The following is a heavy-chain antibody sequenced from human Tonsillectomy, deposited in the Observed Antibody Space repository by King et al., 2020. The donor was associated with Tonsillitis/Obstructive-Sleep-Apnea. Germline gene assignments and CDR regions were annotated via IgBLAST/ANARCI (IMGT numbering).Heavy chain of an antibody. CDR2: ISSSSSYT. Sequence: VQLVESGGGLVKPGGSLILSCAASGFTFSDYYMSWIRQAPGKGLEWVSDISSSSSYTNYADSVKGRFTISRDNAKNSLYLQMNSLRAEATAVYYCAREISDCYDYWGQGTLVTVSS. J-gene: IGHJ4*02. D-gene: IGHD2-21*01. CDR1: GFTFSDYY. CDR3: AREISDCYDY. V-gene: IGHV3-11*05.